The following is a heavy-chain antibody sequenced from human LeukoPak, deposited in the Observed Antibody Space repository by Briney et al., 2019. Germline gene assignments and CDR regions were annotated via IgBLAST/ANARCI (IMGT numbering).Heavy chain of an antibody. V-gene: IGHV1-18*01. J-gene: IGHJ4*02. CDR1: GYTFTSYG. CDR2: ISAGNGNT. D-gene: IGHD6-13*01. CDR3: SRVGAAAGPYYFDY. Sequence: ASVNVSCKASGYTFTSYGISWVRQAPGQGLEWMGWISAGNGNTKYSQKIQGRVSITRDTSASTAYMELSSLRSEDTAVYYCSRVGAAAGPYYFDYWGQGTLVTVTS.